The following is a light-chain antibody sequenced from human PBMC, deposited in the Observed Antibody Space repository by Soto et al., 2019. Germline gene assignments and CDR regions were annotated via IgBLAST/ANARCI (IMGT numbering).Light chain of an antibody. CDR3: RSYTSSSTLVV. J-gene: IGLJ2*01. Sequence: QSVLTQPASVSGSPGQSITISCTGTSSDVGGYNYVSWYQQHPGKAPKLMIYDVSNRPSGVSNRFSGSKSGNTASLNISGLQAEDEADYYCRSYTSSSTLVVFGGGTKLTVL. CDR2: DVS. CDR1: SSDVGGYNY. V-gene: IGLV2-14*01.